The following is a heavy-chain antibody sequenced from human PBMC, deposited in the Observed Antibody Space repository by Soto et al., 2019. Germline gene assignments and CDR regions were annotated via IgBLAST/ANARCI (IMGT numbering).Heavy chain of an antibody. D-gene: IGHD4-17*01. V-gene: IGHV4-4*02. Sequence: QLQLQESGPGLVKPSGTLSLTCVVSGGSISSDNWWSWVRQPPGKGLEWIGEIHHSGNTNYNPSFKSRITISVDKSTTQFSLEVRSVTAADTAIYYCARDGTTVTTRGSWFDPWGQGILVTVSS. J-gene: IGHJ5*02. CDR2: IHHSGNT. CDR1: GGSISSDNW. CDR3: ARDGTTVTTRGSWFDP.